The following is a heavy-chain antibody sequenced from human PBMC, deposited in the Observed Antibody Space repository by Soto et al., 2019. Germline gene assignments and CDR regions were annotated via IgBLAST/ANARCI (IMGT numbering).Heavy chain of an antibody. D-gene: IGHD6-13*01. Sequence: VASVKVSCKASGYTFTSYGISWVRQAPGQGLEWMGWISAYNGNTNYAQKLQGRVTMTTDTSTSTAYMELRSLRSDDTAVYYCARVPGIAAAGQYNWFAPWGQGTLVTVSS. V-gene: IGHV1-18*01. CDR1: GYTFTSYG. CDR3: ARVPGIAAAGQYNWFAP. J-gene: IGHJ5*02. CDR2: ISAYNGNT.